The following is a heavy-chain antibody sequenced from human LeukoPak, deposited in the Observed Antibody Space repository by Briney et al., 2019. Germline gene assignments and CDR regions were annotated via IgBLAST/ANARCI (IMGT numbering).Heavy chain of an antibody. CDR3: AREGQQLKHFDY. Sequence: GASVKVSCKASGYTFTGYALHWVRQAPGQGLEWMGAINPRGDATIGAQKFQGRVTTTRDTSTSTVYIELSSLRSEDTAVYYCAREGQQLKHFDYWGQGTLVTVSS. D-gene: IGHD1-1*01. CDR1: GYTFTGYA. CDR2: INPRGDAT. V-gene: IGHV1-46*01. J-gene: IGHJ4*02.